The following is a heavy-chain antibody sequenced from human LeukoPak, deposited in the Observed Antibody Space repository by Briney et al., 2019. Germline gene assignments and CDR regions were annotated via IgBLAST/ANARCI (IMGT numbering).Heavy chain of an antibody. CDR1: GGSISSSSYY. CDR2: IYYSGST. CDR3: ARWGYYDSSLDV. J-gene: IGHJ6*04. Sequence: PSETLSLTCTVSGGSISSSSYYWGWIRQPPGKGLEWIGSIYYSGSTYYNPSLKSRVTISVDTSKNQFSLKLSSVTAADTAVYYCARWGYYDSSLDVWGKGTTVTVSS. D-gene: IGHD3-22*01. V-gene: IGHV4-39*07.